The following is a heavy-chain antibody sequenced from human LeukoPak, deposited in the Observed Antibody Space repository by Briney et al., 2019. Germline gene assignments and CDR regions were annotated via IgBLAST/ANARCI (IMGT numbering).Heavy chain of an antibody. J-gene: IGHJ4*02. CDR3: AKDLYYYDSSGKPGGFDY. CDR2: INWNGGST. D-gene: IGHD3-22*01. V-gene: IGHV3-23*01. Sequence: GGSLRLSCGASGFIFRNYAMSWVRQAPGEGLEWVSGINWNGGSTGYADSVKGRFTISRDNSKNTLYLQMNSLRAEDTAVYYCAKDLYYYDSSGKPGGFDYWGQGTLVTVSS. CDR1: GFIFRNYA.